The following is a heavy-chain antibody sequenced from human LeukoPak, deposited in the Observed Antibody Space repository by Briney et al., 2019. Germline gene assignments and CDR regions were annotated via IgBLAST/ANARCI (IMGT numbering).Heavy chain of an antibody. CDR1: GGSISSGGYS. D-gene: IGHD2-2*01. Sequence: SETLSLTCAVSGGSISSGGYSWSWIRQPPGKALEWVGSIYHSGSTYLNPSLRSRVTISVDRSKNQFSLNLSSVTAADTAVFYCVRGGCCSSTSCYSAVEYFHHWGQGTLVTVSS. CDR2: IYHSGST. V-gene: IGHV4-30-2*01. CDR3: VRGGCCSSTSCYSAVEYFHH. J-gene: IGHJ1*01.